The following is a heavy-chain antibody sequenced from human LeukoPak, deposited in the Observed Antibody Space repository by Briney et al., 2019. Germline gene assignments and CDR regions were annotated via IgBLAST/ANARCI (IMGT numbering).Heavy chain of an antibody. CDR2: IYSGGST. CDR3: ARDSGWHYYFDY. J-gene: IGHJ4*02. V-gene: IGHV3-66*01. Sequence: GGSLRLSCAASGFTVSSNYMSWVRQAPGKGLEWVSVIYSGGSTYYADSVKGRFIISRDNSKNTLYLQMNGLRAEDTAVYYCARDSGWHYYFDYWGQGTLVTVSS. CDR1: GFTVSSNY. D-gene: IGHD6-19*01.